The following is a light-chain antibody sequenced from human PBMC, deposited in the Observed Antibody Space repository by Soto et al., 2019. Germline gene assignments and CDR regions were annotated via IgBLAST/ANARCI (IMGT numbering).Light chain of an antibody. CDR1: QSASSNY. CDR2: AAS. J-gene: IGKJ4*01. Sequence: EIVLTQSPGTLSLSPGERATLSCRASQSASSNYLAWYQQKPGQAPRLLIYAASTRATGIPDRFSGXXXGXXXXXTISRLEPEDFAVYYCQQYGRSPPLIFGGGTKVEIK. V-gene: IGKV3-20*01. CDR3: QQYGRSPPLI.